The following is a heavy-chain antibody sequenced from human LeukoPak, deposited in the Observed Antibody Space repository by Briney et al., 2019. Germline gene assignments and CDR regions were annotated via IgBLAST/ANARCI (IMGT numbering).Heavy chain of an antibody. Sequence: GGSLRLSCAASGFTFSSYGMHWVRQAPGQGLEWVAVISYDGSNKYYADSVKGRFTISRDNSKNTLYLQMNSLRAEDTAVYYCAKDESWCCSTSCPYGRNWFDPWGQGTLVTVSS. CDR1: GFTFSSYG. CDR2: ISYDGSNK. CDR3: AKDESWCCSTSCPYGRNWFDP. J-gene: IGHJ5*02. V-gene: IGHV3-30*18. D-gene: IGHD2-2*01.